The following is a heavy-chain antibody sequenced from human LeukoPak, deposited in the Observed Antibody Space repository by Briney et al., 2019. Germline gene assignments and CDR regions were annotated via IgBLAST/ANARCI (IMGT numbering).Heavy chain of an antibody. Sequence: PSQTLSLTCTVSGGSISSGSYYWSWIRQSPGKGLEWIGEINHSGSTNYNPSLKSRVTISVDTSKNQFSLKLSSVTAADTAVYYCARSSVLFRVRYNWFDPWGQGTLVTVSS. V-gene: IGHV4-39*07. CDR2: INHSGST. CDR3: ARSSVLFRVRYNWFDP. J-gene: IGHJ5*02. D-gene: IGHD6-19*01. CDR1: GGSISSGSYY.